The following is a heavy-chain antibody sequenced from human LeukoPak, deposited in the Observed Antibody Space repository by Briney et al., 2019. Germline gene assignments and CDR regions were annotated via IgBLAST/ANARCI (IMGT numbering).Heavy chain of an antibody. Sequence: PGGSLRLSCAASGFTFSNAWMRWVRQAPGKGLERVGRIKSKTDGGTTAYAAPGKGRFTISRDDSKNTLYLQMNSLKTEDTAVYYCSLYDFWSGHDYDMDVWGQGTTVTVSS. J-gene: IGHJ6*02. V-gene: IGHV3-15*01. D-gene: IGHD3-3*01. CDR3: SLYDFWSGHDYDMDV. CDR2: IKSKTDGGTT. CDR1: GFTFSNAW.